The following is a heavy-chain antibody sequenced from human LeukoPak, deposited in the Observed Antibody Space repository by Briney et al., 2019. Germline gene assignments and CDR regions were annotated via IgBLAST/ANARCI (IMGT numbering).Heavy chain of an antibody. V-gene: IGHV3-30-3*01. CDR3: ARGYTSGWSRGFDP. J-gene: IGHJ5*02. D-gene: IGHD6-19*01. CDR1: GFTFSNYT. CDR2: MPSDGINQ. Sequence: GGSLRLSCAASGFTFSNYTVHWVRQAPGKGLEWVAVMPSDGINQYYADSVKGRFTISRDNSKNTLSLQMTSLRADDTALYYCARGYTSGWSRGFDPWGQGTLVTVSS.